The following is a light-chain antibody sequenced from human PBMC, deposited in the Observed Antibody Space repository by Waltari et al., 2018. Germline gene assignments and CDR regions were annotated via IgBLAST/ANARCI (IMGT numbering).Light chain of an antibody. Sequence: QPVLTQSPSASASLGHSVTITCTLRSPYGHDEVDRYPPKPRKEPHFLMRVGTGRSVGSKGYGISDRFSVSGSGLNRSLTINHIQEEDESDFHCAADHGSAGDFIVVFGGGTKLTVL. J-gene: IGLJ2*01. V-gene: IGLV9-49*01. CDR3: AADHGSAGDFIVV. CDR1: SPYGHDE. CDR2: VGTGRSVG.